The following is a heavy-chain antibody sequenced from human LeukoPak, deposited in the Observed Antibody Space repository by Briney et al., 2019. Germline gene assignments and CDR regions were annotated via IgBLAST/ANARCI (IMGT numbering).Heavy chain of an antibody. Sequence: GESLKISCKGSGYSFTSYWIGWVRQMPGKGLEWMGIIYPGDSDTRYSPSFQGQVTISADKSISTAYLQWSSLKASDTAMYYCARRLGDGYNYYYYYIDVWGKGTTVTVSS. CDR3: ARRLGDGYNYYYYYIDV. J-gene: IGHJ6*03. D-gene: IGHD5-24*01. V-gene: IGHV5-51*01. CDR1: GYSFTSYW. CDR2: IYPGDSDT.